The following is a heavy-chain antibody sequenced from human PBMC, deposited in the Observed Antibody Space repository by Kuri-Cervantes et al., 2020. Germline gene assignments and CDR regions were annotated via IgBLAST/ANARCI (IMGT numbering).Heavy chain of an antibody. CDR3: ARDYYGMDV. Sequence: GGSLRLSCAASGFTFSSYGMHWVRQAPGKGLEWVAVIWYDGSNKYYADSVKGRFTISRDNSKNTLYLQMNSLRTEDTAVYYCARDYYGMDVWGQGTTVTVSS. CDR1: GFTFSSYG. J-gene: IGHJ6*02. CDR2: IWYDGSNK. V-gene: IGHV3-33*01.